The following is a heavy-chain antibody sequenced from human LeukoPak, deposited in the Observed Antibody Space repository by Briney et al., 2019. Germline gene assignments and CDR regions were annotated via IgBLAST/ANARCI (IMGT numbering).Heavy chain of an antibody. D-gene: IGHD5-24*01. V-gene: IGHV3-48*01. J-gene: IGHJ4*02. Sequence: GGSLRLSCAASGFTFSIYSMNWVRQAPGKGLEWVSYISSSSSTIHYADSVKGRFTISRDNSKNTLYLQMNSLRAEDTAVYYCAKSGYNRFDYWGQGTLVTVSS. CDR1: GFTFSIYS. CDR2: ISSSSSTI. CDR3: AKSGYNRFDY.